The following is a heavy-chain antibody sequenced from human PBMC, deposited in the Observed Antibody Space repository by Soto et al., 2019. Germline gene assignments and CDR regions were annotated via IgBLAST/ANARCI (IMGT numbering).Heavy chain of an antibody. CDR1: GFTFSSYG. J-gene: IGHJ4*02. Sequence: PGGSLRLSCAASGFTFSSYGMHWVRQAPGKGLEWVAVISYDGSNKYYADSVKGRFTISRDNSKNTLYLQMNSLRAEDTAVYYCAKDLGLQSDRAHQFDYWGQGTLVTVSS. CDR3: AKDLGLQSDRAHQFDY. V-gene: IGHV3-30*18. D-gene: IGHD4-4*01. CDR2: ISYDGSNK.